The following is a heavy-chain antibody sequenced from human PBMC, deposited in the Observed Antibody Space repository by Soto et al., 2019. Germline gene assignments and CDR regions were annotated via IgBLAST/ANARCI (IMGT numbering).Heavy chain of an antibody. Sequence: QVQLVQSGAEVKKPGASVKVSCKASGYTFTSYDINWVRQATGQGLEWMGWMNPNSGNTGYAQKFQGRVTMTRNTSISKAYMELSSLRSEDTAVYSCGRGGGGYYDFWKASYYYYGMDVWGQGTTVTVSS. CDR1: GYTFTSYD. D-gene: IGHD3-3*01. CDR3: GRGGGGYYDFWKASYYYYGMDV. J-gene: IGHJ6*02. V-gene: IGHV1-8*01. CDR2: MNPNSGNT.